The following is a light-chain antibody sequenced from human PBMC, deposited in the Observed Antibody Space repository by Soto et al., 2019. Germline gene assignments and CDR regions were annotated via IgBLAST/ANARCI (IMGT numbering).Light chain of an antibody. CDR3: QQYGSSPLST. V-gene: IGKV3-20*01. J-gene: IGKJ1*01. CDR1: HSVSSSY. CDR2: GAS. Sequence: EIVLTQSPGTLSLSQGERATLSCRASHSVSSSYLAWYQQKPGQAPRLLIYGASSRATGIPDRFSGSGSGTDFSLTISRLEPEDFAVYYCQQYGSSPLSTFGQGTKVDIK.